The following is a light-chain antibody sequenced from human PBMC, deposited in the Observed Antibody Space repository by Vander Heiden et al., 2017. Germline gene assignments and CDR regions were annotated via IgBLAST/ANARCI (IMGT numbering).Light chain of an antibody. Sequence: SYVLTRQPWVSAAPGQTARNTCGGNNIGSKSVHWYQQKPGQAPVLVVYDDSDRPSGIPERFSGSNSGNTATLTIRRVEAGDEADYYCQVWDSSSDHVVFGGGTKLTVL. J-gene: IGLJ2*01. CDR3: QVWDSSSDHVV. V-gene: IGLV3-21*02. CDR1: NIGSKS. CDR2: DDS.